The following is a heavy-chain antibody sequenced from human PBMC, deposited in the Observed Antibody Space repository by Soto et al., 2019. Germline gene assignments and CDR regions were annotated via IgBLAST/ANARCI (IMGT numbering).Heavy chain of an antibody. Sequence: ASVKVSCKASGYTFTSYGISWVRQAPGQGLEWMGWISAYNGNTNYAQKLQGRVTMTTDTSTSTAYMELRSLRSDDTAVYYCARSKKRRGYSGYEMESYFDYWGQGTLVTVSS. D-gene: IGHD5-12*01. CDR1: GYTFTSYG. CDR2: ISAYNGNT. V-gene: IGHV1-18*04. CDR3: ARSKKRRGYSGYEMESYFDY. J-gene: IGHJ4*01.